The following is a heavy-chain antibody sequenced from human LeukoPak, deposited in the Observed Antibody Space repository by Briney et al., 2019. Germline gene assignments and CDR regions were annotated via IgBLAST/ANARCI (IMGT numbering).Heavy chain of an antibody. CDR3: TRSHGDFDY. CDR2: MNPNSGNT. CDR1: GYTFTSYD. D-gene: IGHD3-10*01. Sequence: ASVKVSCEASGYTFTSYDINWVRQATGQGLEWMGWMNPNSGNTGYAQKFQGRVTITRNTSISTAYMELSSLRSEDTAVYYCTRSHGDFDYWGQGTLVTVSS. J-gene: IGHJ4*02. V-gene: IGHV1-8*03.